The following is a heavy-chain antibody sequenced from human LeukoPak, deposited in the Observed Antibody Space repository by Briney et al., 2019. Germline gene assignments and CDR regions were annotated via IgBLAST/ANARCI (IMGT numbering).Heavy chain of an antibody. D-gene: IGHD3-22*01. CDR2: ISYDGSNK. V-gene: IGHV3-30-3*01. CDR3: ARVEGDFYDSSGYYSYFDY. CDR1: GFTFSSYA. J-gene: IGHJ4*02. Sequence: PGGSLRLSCAASGFTFSSYAMHWVRQAPGKGLEWVAVISYDGSNKYYADSVKGRFTISRDNSKNTLYLQMNSLRAEDTAVYYCARVEGDFYDSSGYYSYFDYWGQGTLVTVSS.